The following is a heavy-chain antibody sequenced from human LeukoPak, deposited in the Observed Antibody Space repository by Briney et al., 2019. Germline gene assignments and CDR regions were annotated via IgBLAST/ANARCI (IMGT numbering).Heavy chain of an antibody. CDR3: ATAPAAADSC. D-gene: IGHD6-13*01. V-gene: IGHV3-7*01. CDR2: INQDGSKK. Sequence: GGSLRLSCAASGFTFSNSWMTWVRQAPGKGPEWVANINQDGSKKTHVDSVKGRFTISRDNAKNSLYMQMNSLRAEDTAVYYCATAPAAADSCWGQGTLVAVSS. CDR1: GFTFSNSW. J-gene: IGHJ4*02.